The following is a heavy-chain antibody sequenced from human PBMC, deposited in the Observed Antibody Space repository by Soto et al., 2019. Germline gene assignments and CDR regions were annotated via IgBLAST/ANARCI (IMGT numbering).Heavy chain of an antibody. CDR2: IKSKTDGGTT. CDR1: GFTFSNAW. D-gene: IGHD3-22*01. J-gene: IGHJ4*02. V-gene: IGHV3-15*07. CDR3: GAYYDSSGYYDY. Sequence: EVQLVESGGGLVKPGGSLRLSCAASGFTFSNAWMNWVRQAPGKGLEWVGRIKSKTDGGTTDYAAPVKGRFTVSRDDSKNTLYLQMNSLKTEDTAVYYCGAYYDSSGYYDYWGQGTLVTVSS.